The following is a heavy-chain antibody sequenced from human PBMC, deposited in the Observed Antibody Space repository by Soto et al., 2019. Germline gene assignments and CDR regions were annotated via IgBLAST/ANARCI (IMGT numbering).Heavy chain of an antibody. CDR3: ARFDYRLYYYYGMDV. CDR2: IYYSGST. CDR1: GGSISSGGYY. Sequence: SATLSLTCTVSGGSISSGGYYWSWIRQHPGKGLEWIGYIYYSGSTYYNPSLKSRVTISVDTSKNQFSPKLSSVTAADTAVYYCARFDYRLYYYYGMDVWGQGTTVTVSS. J-gene: IGHJ6*02. D-gene: IGHD4-4*01. V-gene: IGHV4-31*03.